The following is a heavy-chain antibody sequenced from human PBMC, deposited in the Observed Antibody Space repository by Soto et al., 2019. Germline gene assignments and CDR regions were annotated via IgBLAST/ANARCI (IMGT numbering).Heavy chain of an antibody. D-gene: IGHD3-3*01. V-gene: IGHV1-69*13. CDR3: ATGVIWIGYFTVDS. CDR1: GGSFGNSA. CDR2: FIPVYRTL. J-gene: IGHJ4*02. Sequence: GASVKVSCKASGGSFGNSAINRVRQTPGQGLEWLGGFIPVYRTLNYAQKFQGRVTITADESTGTAYMTLSSLASDDTAVYYCATGVIWIGYFTVDSWGQGTRVTVSS.